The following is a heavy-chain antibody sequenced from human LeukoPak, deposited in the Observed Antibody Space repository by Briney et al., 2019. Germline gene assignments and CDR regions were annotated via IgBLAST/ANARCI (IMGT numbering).Heavy chain of an antibody. D-gene: IGHD5-24*01. V-gene: IGHV4-39*07. Sequence: SEILSLTCTVSGGSITSDTYYWGWIRQPPGKGLDWIGSIYHSGSTYYNPSLKSRVIISVDKSKNQFSLNLSSVTAADTAVYYCAREWGGHNRVDVFDVWGQGTMVAVSS. J-gene: IGHJ3*01. CDR1: GGSITSDTYY. CDR2: IYHSGST. CDR3: AREWGGHNRVDVFDV.